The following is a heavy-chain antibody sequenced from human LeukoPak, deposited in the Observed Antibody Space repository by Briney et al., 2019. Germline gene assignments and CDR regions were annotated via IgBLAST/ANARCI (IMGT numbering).Heavy chain of an antibody. CDR3: ARDCYYGSGSCLDY. D-gene: IGHD3-10*01. Sequence: GGSLRLSCAASVFTPSSYVMHWVRQAPGKGLEWVAVIWYDGSNKYYADSVKGRFTISRDNSKNTLYLQMNSLRAEDTAVYYCARDCYYGSGSCLDYWGQGTLVTVSS. CDR2: IWYDGSNK. CDR1: VFTPSSYV. V-gene: IGHV3-33*01. J-gene: IGHJ4*02.